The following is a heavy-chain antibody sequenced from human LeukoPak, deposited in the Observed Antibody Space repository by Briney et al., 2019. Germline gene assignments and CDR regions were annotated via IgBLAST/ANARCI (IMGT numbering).Heavy chain of an antibody. CDR1: GGSFSGYY. Sequence: PSETLSLTCAVYGGSFSGYYWSLIRQPPGKGLEWIGEINHSGSTNYNPSLKSRVTISVDTSKNQFSLKLSSVTAADTAVYYCARGVAAAVDYWGQGTLVTVSS. CDR3: ARGVAAAVDY. CDR2: INHSGST. V-gene: IGHV4-34*01. D-gene: IGHD6-13*01. J-gene: IGHJ4*02.